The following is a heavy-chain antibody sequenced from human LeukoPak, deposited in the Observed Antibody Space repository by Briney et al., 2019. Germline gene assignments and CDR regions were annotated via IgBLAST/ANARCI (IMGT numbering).Heavy chain of an antibody. Sequence: PSETLSLTCTVSGGSFSSYYWSWIRQPPGKGLEWIGYIYYSGSTNYNPSLKSRVTISVDTSKNQFSLKLSSVTAADTAVYYCARHLTVAVGGGFFDYWGQGTLVTVSS. J-gene: IGHJ4*02. D-gene: IGHD6-19*01. CDR2: IYYSGST. CDR3: ARHLTVAVGGGFFDY. CDR1: GGSFSSYY. V-gene: IGHV4-59*08.